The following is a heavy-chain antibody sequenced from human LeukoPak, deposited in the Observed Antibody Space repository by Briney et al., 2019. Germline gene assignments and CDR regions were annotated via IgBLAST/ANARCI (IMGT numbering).Heavy chain of an antibody. CDR3: AKDQACSSTSCWGYYYYYYGMDV. Sequence: PGGSLRLSCAASGFTFSSYGMHWARQAPGKGLEWVAVISYDGSNKYYADSVKGRFTISRDNSKNTLYLQMNSLRAEDTAVYYCAKDQACSSTSCWGYYYYYYGMDVWGQGTTVTVSS. J-gene: IGHJ6*02. CDR2: ISYDGSNK. CDR1: GFTFSSYG. D-gene: IGHD2-2*01. V-gene: IGHV3-30*18.